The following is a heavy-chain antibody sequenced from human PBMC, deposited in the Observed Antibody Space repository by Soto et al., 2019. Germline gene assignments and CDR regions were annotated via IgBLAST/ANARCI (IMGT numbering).Heavy chain of an antibody. V-gene: IGHV3-21*01. CDR2: ISSSSSYI. Sequence: GGSLGLSCAASGFTFSSYSMNWVRQAPGKGLEWVSSISSSSSYIYYADSVKGRFTISRDNAKNSLYLQMNSLRAEDTAVYYCARVPEYSSSSWWFDPWGQGTLVTVSS. J-gene: IGHJ5*02. D-gene: IGHD6-13*01. CDR1: GFTFSSYS. CDR3: ARVPEYSSSSWWFDP.